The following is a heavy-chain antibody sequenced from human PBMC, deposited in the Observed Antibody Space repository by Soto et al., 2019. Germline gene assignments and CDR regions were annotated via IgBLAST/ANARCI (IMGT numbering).Heavy chain of an antibody. V-gene: IGHV4-34*01. CDR3: ARGLITGSQYSGRWYYFDS. CDR2: INHSGSA. Sequence: PSETLSLTCDVYGGSFSGYIWTWIRQTPGKGLQWIGQINHSGSANYNPSLKSRVTISVHTSNSQFSLELSSVTAADTAVYYCARGLITGSQYSGRWYYFDSWGQGTQVTVS. J-gene: IGHJ4*02. CDR1: GGSFSGYI. D-gene: IGHD1-26*01.